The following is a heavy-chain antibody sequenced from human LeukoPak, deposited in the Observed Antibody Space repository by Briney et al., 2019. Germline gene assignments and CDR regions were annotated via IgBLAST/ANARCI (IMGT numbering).Heavy chain of an antibody. CDR3: ARDAIVEMATISLYGMDV. CDR1: GGSISSYY. CDR2: IYYSGST. V-gene: IGHV4-59*01. Sequence: ASETLSLTCTVSGGSISSYYWSWIRQPPGKGLEWIGYIYYSGSTNYNPSLKSRVTISVDTSKNQFSLKLSSVTAADTAVYYCARDAIVEMATISLYGMDVWGQGTTVTVSS. J-gene: IGHJ6*02. D-gene: IGHD5-24*01.